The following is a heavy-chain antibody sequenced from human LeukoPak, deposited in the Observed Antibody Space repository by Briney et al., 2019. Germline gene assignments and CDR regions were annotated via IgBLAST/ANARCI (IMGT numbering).Heavy chain of an antibody. J-gene: IGHJ4*02. CDR2: FDPEDGET. CDR3: ATDSITQDGYNSFDY. V-gene: IGHV1-24*01. CDR1: GYTLTELS. Sequence: ASVKVSCKVSGYTLTELSMHWVRQAPGKGLEGMGGFDPEDGETIYAQKFQGRVTMTEDTSTDTAYMELSSLRSEDTAVYYCATDSITQDGYNSFDYWGQGTLVTVSS. D-gene: IGHD5-24*01.